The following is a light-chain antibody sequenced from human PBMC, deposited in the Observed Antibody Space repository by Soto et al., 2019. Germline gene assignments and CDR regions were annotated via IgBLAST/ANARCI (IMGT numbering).Light chain of an antibody. J-gene: IGKJ4*01. CDR3: QQYNSYSPT. Sequence: DIQMSQSPSTLSASVGDRVTITCRASQSISSWLAWYQQKPGKAPKLLIYDASSLESGVPSRFSGSGFGTEFTLTISSLQPDDLETYYCQQYNSYSPTFGGGTKVDIK. CDR1: QSISSW. CDR2: DAS. V-gene: IGKV1-5*01.